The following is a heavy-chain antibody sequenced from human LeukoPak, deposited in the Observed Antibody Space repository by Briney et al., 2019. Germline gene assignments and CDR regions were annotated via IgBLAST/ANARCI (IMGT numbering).Heavy chain of an antibody. CDR3: AKKGFGELVIDY. V-gene: IGHV3-23*01. CDR2: ISGSGGST. CDR1: GFTFSSYA. D-gene: IGHD3-10*01. J-gene: IGHJ4*02. Sequence: GGSLRLSCAASGFTFSSYAMSWVRQAPGKGLEWVSAISGSGGSTYNADSVKGRFTISRDNSKNTLYLQMNSLRAEDTAVYYCAKKGFGELVIDYWGQGTLVTVSS.